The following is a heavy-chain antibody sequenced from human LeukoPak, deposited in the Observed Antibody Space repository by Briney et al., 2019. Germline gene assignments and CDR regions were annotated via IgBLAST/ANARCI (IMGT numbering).Heavy chain of an antibody. V-gene: IGHV1-18*01. CDR1: GYTFTNYG. CDR3: ARGPIAAAGDH. CDR2: INANNGDT. D-gene: IGHD6-13*01. J-gene: IGHJ4*02. Sequence: ASVKVSCKASGYTFTNYGITWVRQAPGQGLEWMGWINANNGDTKYAQNLQGRVSMTRDTSTSTAYMEVRSLRSDDTAVYYCARGPIAAAGDHWGQGTLVTVSS.